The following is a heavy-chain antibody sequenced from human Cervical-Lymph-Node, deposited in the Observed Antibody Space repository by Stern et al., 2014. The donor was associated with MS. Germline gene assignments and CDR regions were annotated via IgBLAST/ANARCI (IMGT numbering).Heavy chain of an antibody. CDR2: IYYSGST. CDR1: GGSISSSY. D-gene: IGHD6-25*01. Sequence: QVQLQESGPGLVKPSETLSLTCTVSGGSISSSYWSWIRQPPGKGLEWIGYIYYSGSTNYNPSLKSRVTISVDTSKNQFSLKLSAVTAADTAVYYCARGAADGPDYWGQGTLVTVSS. V-gene: IGHV4-59*01. J-gene: IGHJ4*02. CDR3: ARGAADGPDY.